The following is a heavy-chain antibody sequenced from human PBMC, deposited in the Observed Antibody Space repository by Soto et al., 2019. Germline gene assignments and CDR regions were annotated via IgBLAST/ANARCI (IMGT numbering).Heavy chain of an antibody. CDR1: GFSFRNYG. CDR3: ARLPGDSSGTYGMEV. J-gene: IGHJ6*02. V-gene: IGHV3-23*01. CDR2: ISNSGGTT. Sequence: EVQLLESGGGLVQPGGSLRLSCAASGFSFRNYGMNWVRQAPGKGLEWVSVISNSGGTTKYADSVKGRFTISRDNFQSTLYLEMNSLRAEDTAVYYCARLPGDSSGTYGMEVWGQRTTVTVS. D-gene: IGHD3-10*01.